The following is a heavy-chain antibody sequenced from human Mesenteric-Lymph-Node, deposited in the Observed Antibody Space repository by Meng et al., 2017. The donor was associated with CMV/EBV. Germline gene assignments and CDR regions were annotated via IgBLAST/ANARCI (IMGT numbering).Heavy chain of an antibody. J-gene: IGHJ5*02. CDR1: GFTFSSYA. CDR2: ISYDGSNK. Sequence: SLRLSCGASGFTFSSYAMHWVRQAPGKGLEWVAVISYDGSNKYFADSVKGRFTISRDDSKNTLYLQMNSLRAEDTAVYYCASSSTVETWGQGTLVTVSS. CDR3: ASSSTVET. V-gene: IGHV3-30*04.